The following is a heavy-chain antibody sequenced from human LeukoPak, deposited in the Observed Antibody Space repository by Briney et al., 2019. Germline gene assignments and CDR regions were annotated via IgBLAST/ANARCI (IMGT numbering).Heavy chain of an antibody. CDR3: ARHPAIGGWYRA. J-gene: IGHJ5*02. Sequence: AEPLSLTCTVSGGSISSSSYYWGWIRQPPGTGLEWIGSIYYSGSTYYNPSLKSRVTISVDTSKNQFSLKLSSVTAADTAVYYCARHPAIGGWYRAWGQGTLVTVSS. V-gene: IGHV4-39*01. D-gene: IGHD6-19*01. CDR2: IYYSGST. CDR1: GGSISSSSYY.